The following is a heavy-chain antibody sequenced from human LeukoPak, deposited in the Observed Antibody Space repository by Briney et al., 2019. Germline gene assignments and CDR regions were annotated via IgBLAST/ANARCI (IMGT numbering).Heavy chain of an antibody. V-gene: IGHV3-13*05. J-gene: IGHJ4*02. CDR2: IGTAGDP. D-gene: IGHD3-22*01. Sequence: GGSLRLSCAASGFTFSSYDMHWVRQATGKGLEWVSAIGTAGDPYYPGSVKGRFTISRENAKNSLYLQMNSLRAGDTAVYYCARGSRLRNYYDSSGYYRPLFDYWGQGTLVTVSS. CDR1: GFTFSSYD. CDR3: ARGSRLRNYYDSSGYYRPLFDY.